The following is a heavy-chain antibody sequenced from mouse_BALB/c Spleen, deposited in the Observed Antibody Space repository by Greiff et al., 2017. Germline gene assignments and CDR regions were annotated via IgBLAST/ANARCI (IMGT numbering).Heavy chain of an antibody. V-gene: IGHV14-4*02. CDR1: GFNIKDYY. D-gene: IGHD1-2*01. Sequence: VQLQQSGAELVRSGASVKLSCTASGFNIKDYYMHWVKQRPEQGLEWIGWIDPENGDTEYAPKFQGKATMTADTSSNTAYLQLSSLTSEDTAVYYCTPPDYDYVAYWGQGTLVTVSA. CDR3: TPPDYDYVAY. CDR2: IDPENGDT. J-gene: IGHJ3*01.